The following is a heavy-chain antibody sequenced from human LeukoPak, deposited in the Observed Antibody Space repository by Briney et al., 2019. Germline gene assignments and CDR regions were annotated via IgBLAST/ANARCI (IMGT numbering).Heavy chain of an antibody. V-gene: IGHV3-53*04. J-gene: IGHJ3*02. CDR2: IYAGGRI. Sequence: PGGSLRLSCAASGFAFSSYWMHWVRQAPGKGLEWVSVIYAGGRIYYTDSVKGRFTISRHNSENTLYLQMNSLRAEDTAVYYCARLQEGAFDIWGQGTMVIVSS. CDR3: ARLQEGAFDI. CDR1: GFAFSSYW.